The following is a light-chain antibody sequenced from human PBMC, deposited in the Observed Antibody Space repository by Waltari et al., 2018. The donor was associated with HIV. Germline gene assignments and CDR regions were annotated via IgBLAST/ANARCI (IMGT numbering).Light chain of an antibody. CDR3: AAGDDSLGGKWV. CDR2: RNN. CDR1: SSNIGSNF. J-gene: IGLJ3*02. V-gene: IGLV1-47*01. Sequence: QSLLTQPPSASGTPGQRVTISCSGSSSNIGSNFVYWYQQLPGTAPNLHIERNNRRRSGVAARFCGSKYGTSAALAMSGLRSEDEADVYCAAGDDSLGGKWVFGGGTKLTV.